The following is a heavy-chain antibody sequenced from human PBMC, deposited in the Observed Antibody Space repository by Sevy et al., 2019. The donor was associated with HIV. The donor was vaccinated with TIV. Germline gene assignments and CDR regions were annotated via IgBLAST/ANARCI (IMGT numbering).Heavy chain of an antibody. CDR1: GGAISSGGYY. J-gene: IGHJ4*02. D-gene: IGHD6-6*01. CDR2: IYYSGST. Sequence: SETLSLTCTVSGGAISSGGYYWSWIRQHPGKGLEWIGYIYYSGSTYYNPSLKSRVTISVDTSKNQFSLKLSSVTAADTAVYYCARGEYSSSSVDYWGQRTLVTVSS. CDR3: ARGEYSSSSVDY. V-gene: IGHV4-31*03.